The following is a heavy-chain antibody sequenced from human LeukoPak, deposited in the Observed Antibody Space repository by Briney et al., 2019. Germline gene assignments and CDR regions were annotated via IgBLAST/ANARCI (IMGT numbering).Heavy chain of an antibody. Sequence: GGSLKLSCAASGFTFSSYGMHWVRQAPGKGLEWVAFIRYDGSNKYYADSVKGRFTISRDNSKNTLYLQMNSLRAEDTAVYYCAKIKEGDYWGRGTLVTVSS. J-gene: IGHJ4*02. CDR3: AKIKEGDY. V-gene: IGHV3-30*02. CDR1: GFTFSSYG. CDR2: IRYDGSNK.